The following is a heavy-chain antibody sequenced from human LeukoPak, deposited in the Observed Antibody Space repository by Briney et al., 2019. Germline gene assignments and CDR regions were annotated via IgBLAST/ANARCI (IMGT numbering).Heavy chain of an antibody. D-gene: IGHD7-27*01. Sequence: PSETLSLTCAVSSDSISSYYWSWVRQPPGKGLEWIGYINYSGSTKYNPSLKSRVTMSVDTSKNQFSLKLSSVTAADTAVYYCVRFDNWGYHFDYWGQGTLVTVSS. CDR2: INYSGST. CDR3: VRFDNWGYHFDY. CDR1: SDSISSYY. V-gene: IGHV4-59*01. J-gene: IGHJ4*02.